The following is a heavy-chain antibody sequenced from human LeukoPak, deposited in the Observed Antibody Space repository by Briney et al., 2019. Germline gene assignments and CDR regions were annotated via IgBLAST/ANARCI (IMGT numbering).Heavy chain of an antibody. J-gene: IGHJ1*01. Sequence: SETLSLTCTVSGGSISSYYWSWIRQPPGKGLEWIGYIYYSGSTNYNPSLKSRVTISVDTSKNQFSLKLSSVTAADTAVYYCARDLYGDYVGVPFQHWGQGTLVTVSS. V-gene: IGHV4-59*08. D-gene: IGHD4-17*01. CDR2: IYYSGST. CDR1: GGSISSYY. CDR3: ARDLYGDYVGVPFQH.